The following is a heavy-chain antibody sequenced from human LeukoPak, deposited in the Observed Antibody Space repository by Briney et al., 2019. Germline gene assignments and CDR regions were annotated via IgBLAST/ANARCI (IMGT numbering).Heavy chain of an antibody. Sequence: SETLSLTCTVSGGSISSSSYYWSWIRQPAGKGLEWIGRIDISGSTNDNPSLKSRVTMSVDTSKNQFSLKLSSVTAADTAVYYCARGPIQRWLQFSFDYWGQGTLVTVSS. CDR2: IDISGST. CDR1: GGSISSSSYY. V-gene: IGHV4-61*02. J-gene: IGHJ4*02. D-gene: IGHD5-24*01. CDR3: ARGPIQRWLQFSFDY.